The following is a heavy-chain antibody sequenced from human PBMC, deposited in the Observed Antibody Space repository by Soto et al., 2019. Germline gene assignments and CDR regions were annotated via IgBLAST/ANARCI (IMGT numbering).Heavy chain of an antibody. J-gene: IGHJ4*02. D-gene: IGHD6-6*01. CDR1: GGSFSGYY. Sequence: SETLSLTCAVYGGSFSGYYWSWIRQPPGKGLEWIGEINHSGSTNYNPSLKSRVTISVDTSKNQFSLKLSSVTAADTAVYYCARARGDSSSPIDYWGQGTLVTVSS. V-gene: IGHV4-34*01. CDR2: INHSGST. CDR3: ARARGDSSSPIDY.